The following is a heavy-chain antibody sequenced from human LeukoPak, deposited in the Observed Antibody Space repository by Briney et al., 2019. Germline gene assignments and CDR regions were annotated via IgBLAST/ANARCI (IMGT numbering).Heavy chain of an antibody. CDR3: VRDPQLLWFGELSKGDWFDP. CDR2: ISAYNGNT. Sequence: ASVKVSCKASGYTFTSYGISWVRQAPGQGLEWMGWISAYNGNTNYAQKLQGRVTMTTDTSTSTAYMELRSLRSDDTAVYYCVRDPQLLWFGELSKGDWFDPWGQGTLVTVSS. V-gene: IGHV1-18*01. D-gene: IGHD3-10*01. CDR1: GYTFTSYG. J-gene: IGHJ5*02.